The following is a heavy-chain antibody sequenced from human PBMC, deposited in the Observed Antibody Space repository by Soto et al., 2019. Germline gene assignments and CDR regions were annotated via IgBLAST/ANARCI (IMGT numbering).Heavy chain of an antibody. D-gene: IGHD5-18*01. CDR3: ARDLYGYSYGLDGYSCDS. V-gene: IGHV1-69*01. J-gene: IGHJ4*02. Sequence: QVQLVQSGAEVKKPGSSVKVSCKASGGTFSSYAISWVRQAPGQGLEWMGGIIPIFGTANYAQKFQGRVTITADESTSTAYMELSSLRSEDTAVYDCARDLYGYSYGLDGYSCDSWVQGPLVTFSS. CDR2: IIPIFGTA. CDR1: GGTFSSYA.